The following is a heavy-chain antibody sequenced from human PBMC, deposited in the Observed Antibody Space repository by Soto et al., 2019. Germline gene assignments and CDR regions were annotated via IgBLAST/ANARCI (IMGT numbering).Heavy chain of an antibody. J-gene: IGHJ3*02. D-gene: IGHD6-13*01. Sequence: GGSLRLSCAASGFTFSSYSMNWVRQAPGKGLEWVSSISSSSSYIYYADSVKGRFTISRDNAKNSLYLQMNSLRAEDTAVYYCARDRTGYSSSTDAFDIWGQGTMVTVSS. CDR2: ISSSSSYI. V-gene: IGHV3-21*01. CDR3: ARDRTGYSSSTDAFDI. CDR1: GFTFSSYS.